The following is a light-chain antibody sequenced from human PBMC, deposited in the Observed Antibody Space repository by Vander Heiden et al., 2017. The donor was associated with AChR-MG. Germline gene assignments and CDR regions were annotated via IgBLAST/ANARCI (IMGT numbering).Light chain of an antibody. Sequence: NFVLTQPHSVSESPGKTVTISPTRSGGRIASNYVQWYQQRPGSAPTTVIFEDNHRPSGVPDRFSGSIDSSSNSASLIIAGLKTEDEADYYGQSYEDNNHGVFGGGTKLTVL. CDR3: QSYEDNNHGV. CDR1: GGRIASNY. V-gene: IGLV6-57*03. J-gene: IGLJ2*01. CDR2: EDN.